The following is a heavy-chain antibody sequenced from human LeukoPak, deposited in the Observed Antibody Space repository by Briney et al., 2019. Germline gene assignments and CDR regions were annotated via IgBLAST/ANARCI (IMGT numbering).Heavy chain of an antibody. D-gene: IGHD3-10*01. V-gene: IGHV4-59*08. Sequence: SETLSLTCTVSGGSISSYYWSWIRQPPGKGLEWIAYIYYSGSTNYNASLKSRVPISTDTSKNQFSLKLSSVTAADTAVYYCPSHRGGMARGVLPASFAYWGQGTLVTVSS. CDR1: GGSISSYY. CDR3: PSHRGGMARGVLPASFAY. J-gene: IGHJ4*02. CDR2: IYYSGST.